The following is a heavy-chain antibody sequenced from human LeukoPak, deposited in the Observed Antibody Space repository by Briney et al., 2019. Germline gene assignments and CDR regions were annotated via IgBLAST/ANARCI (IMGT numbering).Heavy chain of an antibody. CDR3: AKAGSGWIFDN. Sequence: GGSLRLSCAASGFTFSSYAMSWVRQAPGKGLEWVSGISGSGVSTYYADSVKGRFTISRDNSKNTLYLQMNSLRAEDTAVYYCAKAGSGWIFDNAGQGTLVTVSS. J-gene: IGHJ4*02. D-gene: IGHD6-19*01. V-gene: IGHV3-23*01. CDR1: GFTFSSYA. CDR2: ISGSGVST.